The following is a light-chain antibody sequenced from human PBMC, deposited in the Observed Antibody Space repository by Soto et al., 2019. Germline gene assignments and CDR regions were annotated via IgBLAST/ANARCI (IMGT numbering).Light chain of an antibody. J-gene: IGKJ5*01. V-gene: IGKV3-15*01. CDR3: QQRSNWPIIT. Sequence: VMTQAPATLSVSPGEGATLSCRASQTVNNNVAWYQLKDGQVPRLLIYGASTRATDIPARFSGSGSGTEFTLTISSLQSEDFAEYHCQQRSNWPIITFGQGTRLEIK. CDR1: QTVNNN. CDR2: GAS.